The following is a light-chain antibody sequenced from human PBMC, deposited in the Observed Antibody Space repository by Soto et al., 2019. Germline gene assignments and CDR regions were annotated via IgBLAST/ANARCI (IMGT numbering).Light chain of an antibody. CDR1: QSISSW. V-gene: IGKV1-5*03. CDR2: KAY. Sequence: DIQMTQSPSTLSASVGDRVTITCRASQSISSWLAWYQQKPGKAPKLLIYKAYSLESGVPSRFSGSGSWTEFTLTISSLQPDDFETYYCQQYNSYPTFGQGTKVEIK. CDR3: QQYNSYPT. J-gene: IGKJ1*01.